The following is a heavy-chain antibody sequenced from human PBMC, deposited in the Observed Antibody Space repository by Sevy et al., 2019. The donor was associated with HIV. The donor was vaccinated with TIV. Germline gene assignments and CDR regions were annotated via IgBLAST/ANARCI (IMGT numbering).Heavy chain of an antibody. V-gene: IGHV3-23*01. CDR1: GFAFYEYS. J-gene: IGHJ4*02. D-gene: IGHD2-8*01. CDR2: LPFGSGKI. Sequence: GGSLRLSCAASGFAFYEYSMSWIRQAPGKGLEWVATLPFGSGKINYADSVKGRFTISRDNSKNSFYLQMDNLRVEDTALYYCAREGCSRPHDYWGQGTRVTVSS. CDR3: AREGCSRPHDY.